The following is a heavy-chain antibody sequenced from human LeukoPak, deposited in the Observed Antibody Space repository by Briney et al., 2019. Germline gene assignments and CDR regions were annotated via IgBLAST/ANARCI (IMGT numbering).Heavy chain of an antibody. Sequence: SETLSLTCTVSGGSISSSSYYWGWIRQPPGKGLEWIGSIYYSGNTYYNPSLKSRVTISVDTSKNQFSLRMSSVTAADTAVYYCARDRGYSYGYNWFDPWGQGTLVTVSS. CDR3: ARDRGYSYGYNWFDP. CDR1: GGSISSSSYY. V-gene: IGHV4-39*07. CDR2: IYYSGNT. D-gene: IGHD5-18*01. J-gene: IGHJ5*02.